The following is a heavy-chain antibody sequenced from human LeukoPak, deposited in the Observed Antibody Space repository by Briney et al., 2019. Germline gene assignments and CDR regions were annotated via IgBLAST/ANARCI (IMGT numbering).Heavy chain of an antibody. D-gene: IGHD6-6*01. CDR2: IHASGPT. CDR3: ARHDAGIAARPFDN. CDR1: GGSISTYY. Sequence: KPSETLSLTCTVSGGSISTYYWSWIRRPPGKGLEWIAYIHASGPTNCNPSLKSRITISVDTSKNQFSLKLSSVTAADTAVYYCARHDAGIAARPFDNWGQGTLVTVSS. V-gene: IGHV4-4*09. J-gene: IGHJ4*02.